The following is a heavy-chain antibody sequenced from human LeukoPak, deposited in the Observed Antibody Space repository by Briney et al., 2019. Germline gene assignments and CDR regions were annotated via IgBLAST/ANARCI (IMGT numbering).Heavy chain of an antibody. CDR1: GGSFSGYY. CDR2: INHSGST. V-gene: IGHV4-34*01. CDR3: ARQRSGSYYFMR. Sequence: PSETLSLTCAVYGGSFSGYYWSWIRQPPGKGLEWIGEINHSGSTNYNPSLKSRVTISVDTSKNQFSQKLSSVTAADTAVYYCARQRSGSYYFMRWGQGTMVTVSS. D-gene: IGHD1-26*01. J-gene: IGHJ3*01.